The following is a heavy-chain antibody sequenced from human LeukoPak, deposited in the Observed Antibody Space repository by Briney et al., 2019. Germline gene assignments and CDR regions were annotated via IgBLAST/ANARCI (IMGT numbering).Heavy chain of an antibody. Sequence: GGSLRLSCAASGFTFNSHDMHWVRQAPGKGLEWVAFIRYEGSNKYYADSVKGRFPISRDNSKNTLYLQMNGLRAEDTAMYYCAKAERGAFDIWGQGTMVIVSS. CDR2: IRYEGSNK. J-gene: IGHJ3*02. CDR1: GFTFNSHD. CDR3: AKAERGAFDI. D-gene: IGHD1-1*01. V-gene: IGHV3-30*02.